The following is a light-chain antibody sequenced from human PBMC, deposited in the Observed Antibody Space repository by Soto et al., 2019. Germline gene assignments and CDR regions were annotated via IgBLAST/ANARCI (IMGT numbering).Light chain of an antibody. Sequence: IVLTQSPATLSLSPVERATLSCTASQHVTTTYIAWYQQKFGQAPRLLIYGASTRATGTPDRFTGGGFGTDFTLTISRVEPEDFAVYYCQQYDSSFTFGGGTKVEMK. J-gene: IGKJ4*01. V-gene: IGKV3-20*01. CDR2: GAS. CDR1: QHVTTTY. CDR3: QQYDSSFT.